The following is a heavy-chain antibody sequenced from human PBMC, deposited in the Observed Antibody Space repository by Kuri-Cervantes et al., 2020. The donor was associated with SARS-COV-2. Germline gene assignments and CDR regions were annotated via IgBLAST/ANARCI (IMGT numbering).Heavy chain of an antibody. D-gene: IGHD6-19*01. Sequence: ASVKVSCKASGYTLTGYYMHWVRQAPGQGLEWMGWINPNSGGTNYAQKFQGRVTMTRDTSISTAYMELSGLRSDDTAVYYCARGFNSAVAGTYWFDPWGQGTLVTVSS. CDR1: GYTLTGYY. CDR2: INPNSGGT. V-gene: IGHV1-2*02. CDR3: ARGFNSAVAGTYWFDP. J-gene: IGHJ5*02.